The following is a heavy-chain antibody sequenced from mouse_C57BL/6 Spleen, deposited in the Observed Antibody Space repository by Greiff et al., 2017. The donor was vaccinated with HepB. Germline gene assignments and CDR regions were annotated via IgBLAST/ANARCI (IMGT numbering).Heavy chain of an antibody. J-gene: IGHJ4*01. CDR3: ARFRYYYGSSYDAMDY. CDR2: INPNNGGT. CDR1: GYTFTDYN. Sequence: EVKLQESGPELVKPGASVKIPCKASGYTFTDYNMDWVKQSHGKSLEWIGDINPNNGGTIYNQKFKGKATLTVDKSSSTAYMELRSLTSEDTAVYYCARFRYYYGSSYDAMDYWGQGTSVTVSS. D-gene: IGHD1-1*01. V-gene: IGHV1-18*01.